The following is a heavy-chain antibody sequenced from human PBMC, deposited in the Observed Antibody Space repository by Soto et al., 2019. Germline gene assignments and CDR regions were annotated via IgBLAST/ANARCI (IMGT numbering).Heavy chain of an antibody. CDR1: GGSISISSW. Sequence: QVQLQESGPGLVKPSGTLSLTCAVSGGSISISSWWSWVRQPPGKGLEWIGEIYHSGSSNYNPSLKSRVTISVDKSKNRFSLKLSSVTAADTAVDSCARSNSGNYYEVFDYWGQGTLVTVSS. J-gene: IGHJ4*02. D-gene: IGHD1-26*01. CDR3: ARSNSGNYYEVFDY. V-gene: IGHV4-4*02. CDR2: IYHSGSS.